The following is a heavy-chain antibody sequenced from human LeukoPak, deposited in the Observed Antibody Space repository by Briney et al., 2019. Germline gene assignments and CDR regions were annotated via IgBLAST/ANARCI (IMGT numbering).Heavy chain of an antibody. Sequence: GGSLRLSCAASGFAFHAFDMYWVRQAPGKGLEWVSRITNDGGKTYYADSVRGRFTISRDNSQSSLYLQMNSLRTDDAALYYCSTWAFYHGLDVWGQGTTVTVSS. J-gene: IGHJ6*02. V-gene: IGHV3-43*02. CDR3: STWAFYHGLDV. CDR1: GFAFHAFD. D-gene: IGHD5/OR15-5a*01. CDR2: ITNDGGKT.